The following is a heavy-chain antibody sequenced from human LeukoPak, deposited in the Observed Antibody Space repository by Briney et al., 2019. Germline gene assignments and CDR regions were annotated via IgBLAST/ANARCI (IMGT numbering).Heavy chain of an antibody. Sequence: GGSLRLSCAASGFTFSTYWMSWVRQAPGKGLEWVGNINQDGSDIYYVDSVRGRFTISRDNAKNSLYVQMSSLRVEDTAVYYCVGGDSRELWGQGTLVTVSS. V-gene: IGHV3-7*01. J-gene: IGHJ4*02. CDR2: INQDGSDI. CDR3: VGGDSREL. D-gene: IGHD3-22*01. CDR1: GFTFSTYW.